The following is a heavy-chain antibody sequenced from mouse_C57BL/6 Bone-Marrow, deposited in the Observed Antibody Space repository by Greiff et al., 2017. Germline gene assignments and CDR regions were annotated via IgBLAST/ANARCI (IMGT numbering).Heavy chain of an antibody. Sequence: EVKLQESGGGLVQPGGSLSLSCAASGFTFTDYYMRWVRQPPGKALEWLGFIRNKANGYTTEYSASVQGRFTISRDNSQSILYLQMNALRAEDSATYYCARYALWYYGSSDYFDYWGQGTTLTVSS. CDR2: IRNKANGYTT. V-gene: IGHV7-3*01. J-gene: IGHJ2*01. D-gene: IGHD1-1*01. CDR1: GFTFTDYY. CDR3: ARYALWYYGSSDYFDY.